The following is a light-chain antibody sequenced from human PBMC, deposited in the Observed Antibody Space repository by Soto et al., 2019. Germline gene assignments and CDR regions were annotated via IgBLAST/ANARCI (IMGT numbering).Light chain of an antibody. CDR1: KLGDKY. Sequence: SNELTQPPSVSVSPGQTASITCSGDKLGDKYACWYQQRPGQSPVLVIYQDSIRPSGIPERFSGSNSGNTATLTISGTQAMDEADYFCQTWDSSTVVFGAGTKLTVL. CDR2: QDS. J-gene: IGLJ2*01. CDR3: QTWDSSTVV. V-gene: IGLV3-1*01.